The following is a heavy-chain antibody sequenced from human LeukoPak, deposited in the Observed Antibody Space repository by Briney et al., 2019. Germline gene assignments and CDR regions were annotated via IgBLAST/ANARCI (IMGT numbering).Heavy chain of an antibody. J-gene: IGHJ5*02. CDR1: GFLFETFV. CDR3: AKDLLPIGGWFDP. D-gene: IGHD2-15*01. CDR2: INSNSVNT. Sequence: GGSLRLSCAASGFLFETFVMSWVRQAPGKGLEWVSSINSNSVNTYYADSVKGRFTVSRDNSKRTLYLRMSSLRVEDTAVYYCAKDLLPIGGWFDPWGQGTLVTVSS. V-gene: IGHV3-23*01.